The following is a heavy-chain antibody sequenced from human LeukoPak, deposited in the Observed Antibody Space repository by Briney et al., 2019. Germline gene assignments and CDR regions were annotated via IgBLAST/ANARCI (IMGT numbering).Heavy chain of an antibody. CDR1: GFTFSSCA. V-gene: IGHV3-23*01. Sequence: GGSLRLSCAASGFTFSSCAMTWVRQAPGKGLEWVSVITGSGGCTYYADSVKGRFTISRDNSKNTLYLRMDSLRVEDTAVYYCAKLPGYSASWDFDYWGQGTLVTVSS. J-gene: IGHJ4*02. CDR2: ITGSGGCT. D-gene: IGHD6-13*01. CDR3: AKLPGYSASWDFDY.